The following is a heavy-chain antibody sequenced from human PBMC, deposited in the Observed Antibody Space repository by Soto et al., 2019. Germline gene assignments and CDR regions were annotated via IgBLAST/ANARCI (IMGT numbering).Heavy chain of an antibody. J-gene: IGHJ6*03. CDR1: GGSISSGGYY. Sequence: QVQLQESGPGLVKPSQTLSLTCTVSGGSISSGGYYWSWIRQHPGKGLEWIGYIYYSGSTYYNPSLQSRVTISVDTSKNQFSLKLSSVTAADTAVYYCVGEQYYYYYMDVWGKGTTVTVSS. V-gene: IGHV4-31*03. CDR2: IYYSGST. CDR3: VGEQYYYYYMDV.